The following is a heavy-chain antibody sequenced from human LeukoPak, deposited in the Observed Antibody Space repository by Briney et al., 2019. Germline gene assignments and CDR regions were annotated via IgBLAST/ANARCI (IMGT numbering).Heavy chain of an antibody. V-gene: IGHV4-4*07. J-gene: IGHJ6*03. CDR3: ARVRPEGPYYYYYMDV. CDR2: IYTSGST. Sequence: QTSETLSLTCPVSGGSISIYYWSWIRQPAGKGLEGIGRIYTSGSTNYNPSLKSRVTMSVDTSKNQFSLKLSSVTAADTAVYYCARVRPEGPYYYYYMDVWGKGTTVTVSS. CDR1: GGSISIYY.